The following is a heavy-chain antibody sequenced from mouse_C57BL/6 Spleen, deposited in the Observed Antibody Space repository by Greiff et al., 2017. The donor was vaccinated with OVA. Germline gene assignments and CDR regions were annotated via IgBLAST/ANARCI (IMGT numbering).Heavy chain of an antibody. CDR3: ASPLYYGSSEYYFDY. Sequence: VQLQQSGTELVKPGASVKLSCKASGYTFTSYWMHWVKQRPGQGLEWIGNINPSNGGTNYNEKFKSKATLTVDKSSSTAYMQLSSLTSEDSAVYYCASPLYYGSSEYYFDYWGQGTTLTVSS. D-gene: IGHD1-1*01. CDR2: INPSNGGT. V-gene: IGHV1-53*01. CDR1: GYTFTSYW. J-gene: IGHJ2*01.